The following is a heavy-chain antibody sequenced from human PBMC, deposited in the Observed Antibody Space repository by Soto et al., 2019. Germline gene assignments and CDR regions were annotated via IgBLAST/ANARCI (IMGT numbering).Heavy chain of an antibody. CDR1: GGSTSSGGYY. J-gene: IGHJ6*02. V-gene: IGHV4-31*03. CDR2: IYYSGST. CDR3: ARERNYDSSGYSYYYGMDV. D-gene: IGHD3-22*01. Sequence: SETLSLTCTVSGGSTSSGGYYWSWIRQHPGKGLYWIGYIYYSGSTYYIPSLKSRVTISVDTSKNQFSLKLSSVTAADTAVYYCARERNYDSSGYSYYYGMDVWGQGTTVTVSS.